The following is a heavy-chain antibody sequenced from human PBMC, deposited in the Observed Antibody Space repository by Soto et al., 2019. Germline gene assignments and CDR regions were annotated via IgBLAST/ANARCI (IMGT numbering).Heavy chain of an antibody. J-gene: IGHJ4*02. D-gene: IGHD1-26*01. V-gene: IGHV1-2*02. Sequence: QVQLVQSGTEVKKPGASVKVSCKASGYTVTDYYIHWVRQAPGQWLEWMGWIDPRSGATTYAQKFQDRVTMTRDTSISTAYMDLSRLTSDDTALYYCARDDYGIYPYWGQGTLVTVSS. CDR2: IDPRSGAT. CDR3: ARDDYGIYPY. CDR1: GYTVTDYY.